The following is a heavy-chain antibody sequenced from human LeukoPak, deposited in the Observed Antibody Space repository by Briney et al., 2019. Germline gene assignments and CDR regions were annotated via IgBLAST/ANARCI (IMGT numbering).Heavy chain of an antibody. CDR1: GYIFTTYY. CDR3: AREPQYSSSSGCFDY. V-gene: IGHV1-46*01. D-gene: IGHD6-6*01. J-gene: IGHJ4*02. CDR2: INPSGGST. Sequence: ASVKVSCKASGYIFTTYYMHWVRQAPGQGLEWMGIINPSGGSTSYAQKFQGRVTMTRDTSTSTVYMELSSLRSEDTAVYYCAREPQYSSSSGCFDYWGQGTLVTVSS.